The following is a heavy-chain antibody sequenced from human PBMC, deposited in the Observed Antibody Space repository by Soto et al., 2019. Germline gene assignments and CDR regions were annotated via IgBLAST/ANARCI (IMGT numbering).Heavy chain of an antibody. CDR3: AKAAARPNLYLDS. Sequence: GSLRLSCAATGFTFSSYAMSWVRQAPGKGLEWVSVISGSGGGTYYADSVKGRFTISRDKSKNTLYLQMNSLRVEDTAVFYCAKAAARPNLYLDSWGQGTLVTVSS. CDR1: GFTFSSYA. D-gene: IGHD6-6*01. V-gene: IGHV3-23*01. J-gene: IGHJ4*02. CDR2: ISGSGGGT.